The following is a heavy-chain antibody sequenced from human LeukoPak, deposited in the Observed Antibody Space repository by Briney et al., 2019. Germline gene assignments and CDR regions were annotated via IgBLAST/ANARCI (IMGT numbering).Heavy chain of an antibody. V-gene: IGHV3-30*14. Sequence: GGSLRLSCAASGFTFSSYAMHWVRQAPGKGLEWVAVISYDGSNKYYADSVKGRFTISRDNSKNTLYLQMNSLRAEDTAVYYCASSAAVGYSYGFGGIDYWGQGTLVTVSS. CDR1: GFTFSSYA. CDR3: ASSAAVGYSYGFGGIDY. D-gene: IGHD5-18*01. J-gene: IGHJ4*02. CDR2: ISYDGSNK.